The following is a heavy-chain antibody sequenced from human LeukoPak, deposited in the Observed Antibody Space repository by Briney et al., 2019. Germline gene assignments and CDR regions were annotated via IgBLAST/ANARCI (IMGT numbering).Heavy chain of an antibody. CDR1: GGSISSYY. Sequence: SETLSLTCTVSGGSISSYYWSWIRQPPGKGLEWIGYIYYSGSTNYNPSLKSRVTISVDTSKNQFSLKLSSVTAADTAVYYCARDGGRGYYDSSGYYYWFDPWGQGTLATVSS. V-gene: IGHV4-59*01. J-gene: IGHJ5*02. CDR2: IYYSGST. CDR3: ARDGGRGYYDSSGYYYWFDP. D-gene: IGHD3-22*01.